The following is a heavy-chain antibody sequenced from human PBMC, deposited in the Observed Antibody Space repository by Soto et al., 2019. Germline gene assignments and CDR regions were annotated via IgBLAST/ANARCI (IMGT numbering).Heavy chain of an antibody. Sequence: PSETLSLTCTVSGDSNSSYYWSWIRQSPGKGLEWIGYISYSGSATYNPSLKSRLTISLHTSNNQFSLTLESVTAADTAVYYCASARNALTGYYKGGFYCFDFWGAGIVVTVSS. CDR3: ASARNALTGYYKGGFYCFDF. D-gene: IGHD3-9*01. V-gene: IGHV4-59*01. CDR2: ISYSGSA. CDR1: GDSNSSYY. J-gene: IGHJ4*02.